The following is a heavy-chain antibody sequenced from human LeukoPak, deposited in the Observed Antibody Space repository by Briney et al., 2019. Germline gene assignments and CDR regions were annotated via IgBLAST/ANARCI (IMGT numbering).Heavy chain of an antibody. CDR2: ISSSSSYI. D-gene: IGHD6-19*01. Sequence: PGGSLRLSCAASGFTFSSYSMNWVRQAPGKGLEWVSSISSSSSYIYYADSVKGRFTISRDNAKSSLYLQMNSLRAEDTAVYYCAXXXXXXGWYGDYWGQGTLVTV. CDR1: GFTFSSYS. CDR3: AXXXXXXGWYGDY. J-gene: IGHJ4*02. V-gene: IGHV3-21*01.